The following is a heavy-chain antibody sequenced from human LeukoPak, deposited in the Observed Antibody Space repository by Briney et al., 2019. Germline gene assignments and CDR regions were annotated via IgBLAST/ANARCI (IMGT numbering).Heavy chain of an antibody. CDR2: LYGGGAT. V-gene: IGHV3-53*01. D-gene: IGHD6-13*01. CDR1: GLTVSSNY. CDR3: ARASTIGAAGLFDY. J-gene: IGHJ4*02. Sequence: PGGPLRLSCAASGLTVSSNYMSWVRQAPGKGLEWVSVLYGGGATFYSDSVKGRFTISRDNSKNTLYLQMNSLTAEDTAIYYCARASTIGAAGLFDYWGQGALVTVSS.